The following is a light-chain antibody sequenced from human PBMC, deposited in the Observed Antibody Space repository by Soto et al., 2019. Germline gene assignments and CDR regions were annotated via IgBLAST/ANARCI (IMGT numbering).Light chain of an antibody. CDR3: QKYNSALFT. Sequence: DIQMTQSPSSLSASVGDRVTITCRASQGISTYLAWYEQKPGKVPKLLIYAASTLQSGVPSRFSGSGSGTDFTLTISSLQPEAVATYYCQKYNSALFTFGVGTKVDIK. V-gene: IGKV1-27*01. J-gene: IGKJ3*01. CDR1: QGISTY. CDR2: AAS.